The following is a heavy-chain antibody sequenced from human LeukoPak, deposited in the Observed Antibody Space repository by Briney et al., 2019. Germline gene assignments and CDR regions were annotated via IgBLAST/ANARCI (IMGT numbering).Heavy chain of an antibody. Sequence: GGSLRLSCAGSGFPFSRSCMNWVRQAPGKGLVWVSRITDDGSSATYADFVKGRFTITRDNAKNTLYLQMNSLRAEDTAVYYCTGCGATSYWGQGALVTVSS. D-gene: IGHD1-26*01. CDR3: TGCGATSY. J-gene: IGHJ4*02. V-gene: IGHV3-74*01. CDR2: ITDDGSSA. CDR1: GFPFSRSC.